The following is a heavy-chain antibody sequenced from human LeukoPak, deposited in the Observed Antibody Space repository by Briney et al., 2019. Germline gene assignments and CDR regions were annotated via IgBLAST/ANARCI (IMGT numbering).Heavy chain of an antibody. CDR3: ARGHYGLDY. CDR2: ITPSGSSI. CDR1: GFTFSSYS. V-gene: IGHV3-48*04. D-gene: IGHD3-10*01. J-gene: IGHJ4*02. Sequence: GGSLRLSCAASGFTFSSYSMNWVRQAPGKGLEWVSYITPSGSSIYYADSVKGRFTISRDNAKNSLFLHMNSLRAEDTAVYYCARGHYGLDYWGQGTLVAVSS.